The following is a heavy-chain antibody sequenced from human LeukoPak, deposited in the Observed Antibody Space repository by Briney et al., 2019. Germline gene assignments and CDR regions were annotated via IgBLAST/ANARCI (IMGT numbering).Heavy chain of an antibody. CDR1: GFTFSSYA. CDR2: IWYDGSNK. J-gene: IGHJ4*02. V-gene: IGHV3-33*08. Sequence: PGGSLRLSCAASGFTFSSYAMHWVRQAPGKGLEWVAVIWYDGSNKYYADSVKGRFTISRDNSKNTLYLQMNSLRAEDTAVYYCARDFQDYDFWSGSTRFDYWGQGTLVTVSS. CDR3: ARDFQDYDFWSGSTRFDY. D-gene: IGHD3-3*01.